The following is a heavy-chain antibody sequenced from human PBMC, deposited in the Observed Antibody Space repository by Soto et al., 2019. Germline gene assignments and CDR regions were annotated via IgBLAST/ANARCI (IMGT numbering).Heavy chain of an antibody. CDR3: AALWFGELAFNY. D-gene: IGHD3-10*01. CDR2: VYHNGIM. V-gene: IGHV4-38-2*02. J-gene: IGHJ4*01. CDR1: GYSISSGYY. Sequence: SETLSLTCSVSGYSISSGYYWGWVRQAPGKGLEWLGSVYHNGIMFHNPSFQSRVTISVDTSKNQISLNLRSVTAADTAVYYCAALWFGELAFNYWGHGILVTVS.